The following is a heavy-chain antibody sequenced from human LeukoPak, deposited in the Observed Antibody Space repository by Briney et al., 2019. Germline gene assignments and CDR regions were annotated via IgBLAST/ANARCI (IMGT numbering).Heavy chain of an antibody. CDR3: ARDKSGRAAIDYYYYGMDV. Sequence: ASVKVSCKASGGTFSSYGISWVRQAPGQGLEWMGWISAYNGNTNYAQKLQGRVTMTTDTSTSTAYMELRSLRSDDTAVYYCARDKSGRAAIDYYYYGMDVWGQGTTVTVSS. CDR1: GGTFSSYG. D-gene: IGHD3-10*01. CDR2: ISAYNGNT. J-gene: IGHJ6*02. V-gene: IGHV1-18*01.